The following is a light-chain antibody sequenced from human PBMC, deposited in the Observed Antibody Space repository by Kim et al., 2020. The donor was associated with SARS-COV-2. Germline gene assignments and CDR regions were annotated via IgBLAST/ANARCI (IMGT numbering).Light chain of an antibody. J-gene: IGLJ3*02. Sequence: QSVLTQPPSASGTPGQKFIISCSGSSSNIGSFSVSWYQQIPGTAPKVLIYNNTQRPSGVPERFSGSKSGTSASLAISRLQSEDDADYFCATWDDSLSGWVFGRGTKLTVL. CDR2: NNT. CDR1: SSNIGSFS. V-gene: IGLV1-44*01. CDR3: ATWDDSLSGWV.